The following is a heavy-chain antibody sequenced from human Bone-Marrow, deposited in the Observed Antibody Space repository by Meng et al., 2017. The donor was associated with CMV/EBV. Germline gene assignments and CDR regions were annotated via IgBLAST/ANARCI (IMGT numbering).Heavy chain of an antibody. CDR1: GITFSSYW. J-gene: IGHJ6*02. CDR3: ASSVMDV. Sequence: GESLKISCAASGITFSSYWMHWVRQAPGKGLVWVSHINNDGSSTNYADSVKGGFTISRDNAKNTLYLQINSRRAEDTAVYYCASSVMDVWGQGTTVTVSS. V-gene: IGHV3-74*01. CDR2: INNDGSST.